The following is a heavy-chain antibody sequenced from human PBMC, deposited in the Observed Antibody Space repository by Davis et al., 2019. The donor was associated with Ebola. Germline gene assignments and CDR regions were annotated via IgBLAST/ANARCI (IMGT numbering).Heavy chain of an antibody. J-gene: IGHJ4*02. D-gene: IGHD3-16*01. Sequence: ASVKVSCKASGYTFTGYHSHWVRQAPGQGLEWMGWINPYNGGTNYAQKFQGRVTMTRDTSISTAYMELSGLRSDDTALYYCARDDKVMHFDYWGQGTLVTVSS. CDR2: INPYNGGT. CDR3: ARDDKVMHFDY. V-gene: IGHV1-2*02. CDR1: GYTFTGYH.